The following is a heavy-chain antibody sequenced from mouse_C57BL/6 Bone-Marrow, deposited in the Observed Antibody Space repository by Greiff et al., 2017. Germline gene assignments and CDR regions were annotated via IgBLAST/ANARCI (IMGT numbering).Heavy chain of an antibody. CDR3: ARKRSYWYFDV. J-gene: IGHJ1*03. V-gene: IGHV1-63*01. CDR2: IYPGGGYT. Sequence: QVQLQQSGAELVRPGTSVKMSCKASGYTFTNYWIGWAKQRPGHGLEWVGDIYPGGGYTNYNEKFKGKATLTADKSSSTAYMQFSSLTSEDSAIXYCARKRSYWYFDVWGTGTTGTVSS. CDR1: GYTFTNYW.